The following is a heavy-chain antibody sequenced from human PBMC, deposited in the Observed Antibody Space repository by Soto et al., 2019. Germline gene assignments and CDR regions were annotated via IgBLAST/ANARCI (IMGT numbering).Heavy chain of an antibody. V-gene: IGHV1-24*01. CDR2: FDPEDGET. CDR3: ATRGLATDGDYFDY. CDR1: GYTITELS. J-gene: IGHJ4*02. D-gene: IGHD5-12*01. Sequence: ASVKVSCKFSGYTITELSMHWVRQAPGKGLEWMGGFDPEDGETIYAQKFQGRVTMTEDTSTDTAYMELSSLRSEDTAVYYCATRGLATDGDYFDYWGQGTLVTVSS.